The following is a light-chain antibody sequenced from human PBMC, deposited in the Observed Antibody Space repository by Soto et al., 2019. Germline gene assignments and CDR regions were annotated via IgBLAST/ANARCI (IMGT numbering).Light chain of an antibody. J-gene: IGKJ1*01. V-gene: IGKV3-15*01. CDR1: QSVSSN. Sequence: EIVMTQSPATLSVSPGERATLPGRASQSVSSNLAWYQQKPGQAPRLLIYGASTRATGIPARFSGSGCGTEFTPTISSLQSEDFAVYYCQQYKNWPPMTFGQGTKVDIK. CDR2: GAS. CDR3: QQYKNWPPMT.